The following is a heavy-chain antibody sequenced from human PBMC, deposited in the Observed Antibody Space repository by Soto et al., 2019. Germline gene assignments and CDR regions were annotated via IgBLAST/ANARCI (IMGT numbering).Heavy chain of an antibody. J-gene: IGHJ4*02. CDR1: GFTFSSYA. V-gene: IGHV3-23*01. CDR2: ISGSGGST. D-gene: IGHD2-2*01. CDR3: AKARGYQLLWALFDY. Sequence: GGSLRLSCAASGFTFSSYAMSWVRQAPGKGLEWVSAISGSGGSTYYADSVKGRFTISRDNSKNTLYLQMNSLRAEDTAVYYCAKARGYQLLWALFDYWGQGTLVTVSS.